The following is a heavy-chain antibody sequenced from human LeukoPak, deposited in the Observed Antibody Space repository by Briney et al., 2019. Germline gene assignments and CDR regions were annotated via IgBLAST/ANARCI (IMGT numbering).Heavy chain of an antibody. V-gene: IGHV4-39*01. CDR3: ARHGYSSSTSCSVYMDV. CDR1: GGSISSSSYY. CDR2: SYYSGST. D-gene: IGHD2-2*03. J-gene: IGHJ6*03. Sequence: PSETLSLTCTVSGGSISSSSYYWGWIRQPPGKGLEWIGSSYYSGSTYDNPALRRRVTISVDTSKNQFSLKLRSVTAADQAVYYCARHGYSSSTSCSVYMDVWGKGTTVTVSS.